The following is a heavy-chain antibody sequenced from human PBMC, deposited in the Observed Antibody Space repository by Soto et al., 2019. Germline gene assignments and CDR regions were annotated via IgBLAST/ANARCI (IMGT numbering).Heavy chain of an antibody. CDR3: ARDGGSIAARPGSPNFDY. D-gene: IGHD6-6*01. CDR2: IYYSGST. J-gene: IGHJ4*02. V-gene: IGHV4-31*03. CDR1: GGSISSGGYY. Sequence: QVQLQESGPGLVKPSQTLSLTCTVSGGSISSGGYYWSWIRQHPGKGLEWIGYIYYSGSTYYNPSLKSRVTISVDASKNQFSLKLSSVTAADTAVYYCARDGGSIAARPGSPNFDYWGQGTLVTVSS.